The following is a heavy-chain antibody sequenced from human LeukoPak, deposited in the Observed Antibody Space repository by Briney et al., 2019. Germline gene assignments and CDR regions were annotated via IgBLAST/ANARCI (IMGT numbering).Heavy chain of an antibody. CDR3: ASSIVYCSSTSCYFN. D-gene: IGHD2-2*01. J-gene: IGHJ4*02. V-gene: IGHV1-2*02. Sequence: ASVTLSCRASGYTFTGYVMHWVRQAPGQGLEWMGWINPNSGGTNYAQKFQGRVTMTRDTSISTAYMELSRLRSDDTAVYYCASSIVYCSSTSCYFNWGQGALVTVSS. CDR1: GYTFTGYV. CDR2: INPNSGGT.